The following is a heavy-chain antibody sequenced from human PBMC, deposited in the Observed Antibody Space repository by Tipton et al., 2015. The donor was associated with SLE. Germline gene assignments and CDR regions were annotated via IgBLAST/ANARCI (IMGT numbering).Heavy chain of an antibody. D-gene: IGHD6-19*01. Sequence: YADSVKGRFTISRDNSKNTLYLQMNSLRAEDTAVYYCARDIAVAGSWYFDLWGRGTLVTVSS. CDR3: ARDIAVAGSWYFDL. V-gene: IGHV3-33*01. J-gene: IGHJ2*01.